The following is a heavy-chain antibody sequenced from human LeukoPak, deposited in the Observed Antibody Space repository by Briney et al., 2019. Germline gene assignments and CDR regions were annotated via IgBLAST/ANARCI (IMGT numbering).Heavy chain of an antibody. D-gene: IGHD3-22*01. Sequence: GGSLRLSCAASGFTFSSYAMHWVRQAPGKGLEWGSYISGSSSTIYYADSVKGRFTISRDNGKNTLYLQMNSLRAEDTAVYYCARGSTYYDSSGQVPFDYWGQGTLVTVSS. V-gene: IGHV3-48*01. J-gene: IGHJ4*02. CDR1: GFTFSSYA. CDR3: ARGSTYYDSSGQVPFDY. CDR2: ISGSSSTI.